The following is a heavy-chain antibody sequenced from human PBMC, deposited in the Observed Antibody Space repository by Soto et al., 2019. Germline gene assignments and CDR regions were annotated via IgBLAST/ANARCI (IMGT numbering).Heavy chain of an antibody. Sequence: PGGSLRLSCAASGFTFSSYGMHWVRQAPGKGLEWVAVISYDGSNKYYADSVKGRFTISRDNSKNTLYLQMNSLRAEDTAVYYCAKDYTLRPYYYDSKGSLNAFDIWGQGTMVTVSS. CDR3: AKDYTLRPYYYDSKGSLNAFDI. D-gene: IGHD3-22*01. V-gene: IGHV3-30*18. CDR2: ISYDGSNK. J-gene: IGHJ3*02. CDR1: GFTFSSYG.